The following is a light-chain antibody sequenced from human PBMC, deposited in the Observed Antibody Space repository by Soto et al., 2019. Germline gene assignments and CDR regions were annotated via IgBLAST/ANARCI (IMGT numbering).Light chain of an antibody. CDR1: QSVRSNY. CDR2: NSS. V-gene: IGKV3-20*01. CDR3: QQYRDLPQT. J-gene: IGKJ1*01. Sequence: EIVLTQSPGTLSLSPGERATLSCRASQSVRSNYLAWYQQKPGQAPRLLIYNSSTRATGIPDRFSGSGSGTDFTLTIIRLEPEDFALYYCQQYRDLPQTFGQGTQVEIK.